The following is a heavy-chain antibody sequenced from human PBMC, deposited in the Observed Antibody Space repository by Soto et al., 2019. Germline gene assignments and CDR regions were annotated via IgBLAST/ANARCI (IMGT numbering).Heavy chain of an antibody. D-gene: IGHD4-4*01. J-gene: IGHJ4*02. CDR2: IDYSGTA. CDR3: ARTTGRHLDF. Sequence: QLQLQESGPGLVKPWETLSLTCTVSYGSISVSNVFWGWVRQPPGKGLEWIGNIDYSGTAYFNPSLGTRVPFPVDTSKNQFSLPLYSVTAADTAVYYCARTTGRHLDFWGQGILVTVSS. CDR1: YGSISVSNVF. V-gene: IGHV4-39*01.